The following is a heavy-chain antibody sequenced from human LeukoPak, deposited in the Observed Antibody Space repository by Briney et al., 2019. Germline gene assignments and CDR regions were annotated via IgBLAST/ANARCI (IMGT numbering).Heavy chain of an antibody. D-gene: IGHD5-12*01. CDR3: ARAGVISGYDWWGDYYYYYMDV. V-gene: IGHV3-48*03. J-gene: IGHJ6*03. CDR1: GFTLSSYV. Sequence: GGSLRLSCAASGFTLSSYVMNWVRQAPGKGLEGVPYISSSGSTIYYADSVKGRFTISRDKAKNSLYLQMNSLRAEDTAVYYCARAGVISGYDWWGDYYYYYMDVWGKGTTVTVSS. CDR2: ISSSGSTI.